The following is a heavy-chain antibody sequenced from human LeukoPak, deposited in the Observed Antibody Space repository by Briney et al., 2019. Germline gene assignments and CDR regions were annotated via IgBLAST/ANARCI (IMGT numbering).Heavy chain of an antibody. V-gene: IGHV3-7*01. J-gene: IGHJ4*02. Sequence: GGSLRLSCLTSGFTLSTNAMSWVRQAPGKGLEWVASIKNDGSEKYYVDSVRGRYTISRDNTKNSLYLQMSSLRAEDTAVYYCATDRGWRTSGYYLYYFEYWGQGTLVTFSS. CDR2: IKNDGSEK. D-gene: IGHD3-3*01. CDR3: ATDRGWRTSGYYLYYFEY. CDR1: GFTLSTNA.